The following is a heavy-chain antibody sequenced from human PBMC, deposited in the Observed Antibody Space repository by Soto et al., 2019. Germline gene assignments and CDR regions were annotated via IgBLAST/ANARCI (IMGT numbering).Heavy chain of an antibody. CDR3: ARRSQTGTTNY. CDR2: IYYSGST. CDR1: GGSISSSSYY. V-gene: IGHV4-39*01. D-gene: IGHD1-1*01. Sequence: QLQLQESGPGLVKPSETLSLTCTVSGGSISSSSYYWGWIRQPPGKGLEWIGSIYYSGSTYYNPSPKSRVTISVDTSKNQFSLKLSSVTAADTAVYYCARRSQTGTTNYWGQGTLVTVSS. J-gene: IGHJ4*02.